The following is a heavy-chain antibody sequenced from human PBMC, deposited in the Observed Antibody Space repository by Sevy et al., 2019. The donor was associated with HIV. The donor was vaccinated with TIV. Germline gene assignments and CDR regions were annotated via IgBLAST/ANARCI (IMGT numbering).Heavy chain of an antibody. CDR1: GFTFSSYW. Sequence: GGSLRLSCAASGFTFSSYWMSWVRQAPGKGLEWVANIKQDGSEKYYVDSVKGRFTISRDKAKNSLYLQMNSLRAEDTAVYYCARGIGAYYFDYWGQGTLVTVSS. CDR2: IKQDGSEK. J-gene: IGHJ4*02. CDR3: ARGIGAYYFDY. V-gene: IGHV3-7*03. D-gene: IGHD2-15*01.